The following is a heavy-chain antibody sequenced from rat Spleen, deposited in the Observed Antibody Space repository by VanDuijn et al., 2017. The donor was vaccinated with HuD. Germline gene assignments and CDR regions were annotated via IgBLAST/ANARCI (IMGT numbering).Heavy chain of an antibody. CDR1: GFTFSDYY. Sequence: EVQLVESGGGLVQPGRSLKLSCAASGFTFSDYYMAWVRQAPKKGLEWVASISYEGSSTYYGDSVKGRFTISRDNAKSTLYLQMNSLRSEDTATYYCTGLTYWGQGTLVTVSS. V-gene: IGHV5-22*01. CDR3: TGLTY. D-gene: IGHD4-4*01. CDR2: ISYEGSST. J-gene: IGHJ3*01.